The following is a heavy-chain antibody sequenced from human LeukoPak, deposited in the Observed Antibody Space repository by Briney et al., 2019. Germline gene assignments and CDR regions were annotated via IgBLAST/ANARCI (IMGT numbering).Heavy chain of an antibody. J-gene: IGHJ4*02. CDR1: GGTFSSCA. D-gene: IGHD3-22*01. Sequence: GASVKVSCKASGGTFSSCAISWVRQAPGQGLEWMGGIIPISGTANYAQKFQGRVTITADESTSTAYMELSSLRSEDTAVYYCARGRDDNSGYYYGSFDYWGQGTLVTVSS. CDR3: ARGRDDNSGYYYGSFDY. V-gene: IGHV1-69*13. CDR2: IIPISGTA.